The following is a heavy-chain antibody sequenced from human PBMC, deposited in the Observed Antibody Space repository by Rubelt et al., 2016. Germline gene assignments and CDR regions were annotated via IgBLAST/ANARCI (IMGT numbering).Heavy chain of an antibody. D-gene: IGHD6-25*01. CDR3: AGASSGSPRFGFDY. J-gene: IGHJ4*02. CDR2: IYYSGST. Sequence: QVQLQESGPGLVKPSETLSLTCTASGGSISSYYWSWIRQPPGKGLEWIGYIYYSGSTNYNPSLKSRVTISIDTSKTQFSLKLGSVTAADTAVYYCAGASSGSPRFGFDYWGQGTLVTVSS. CDR1: GGSISSYY. V-gene: IGHV4-59*01.